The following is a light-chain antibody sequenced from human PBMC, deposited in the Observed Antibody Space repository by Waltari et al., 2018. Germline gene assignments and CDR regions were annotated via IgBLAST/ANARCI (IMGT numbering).Light chain of an antibody. CDR2: DAS. CDR3: QQRDKWPPIT. Sequence: EIILTQSPVALSLSPGDRATLSCGASESVGSHLAWYQQRPGQAPRLLIYDASNMAAGVPGRFSGSGSGTDFTLTISRLETEDFAVYFCQQRDKWPPITFGQGTRLEI. J-gene: IGKJ5*01. V-gene: IGKV3-11*01. CDR1: ESVGSH.